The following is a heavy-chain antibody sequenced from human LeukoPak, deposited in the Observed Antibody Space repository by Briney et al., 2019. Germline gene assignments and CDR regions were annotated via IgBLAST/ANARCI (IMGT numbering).Heavy chain of an antibody. J-gene: IGHJ4*02. CDR2: IYYSGST. Sequence: PSETLSLTCTVSGGSISSYYWSWIRQPPGKGLEWIGYIYYSGSTNYNPSLKSRVTISVDTSKNQFSLKLSSVTAADTAVYYCARGVYCTNGVCFEKTSNFDYWGQGTLVTVSS. CDR1: GGSISSYY. CDR3: ARGVYCTNGVCFEKTSNFDY. D-gene: IGHD2-8*01. V-gene: IGHV4-59*12.